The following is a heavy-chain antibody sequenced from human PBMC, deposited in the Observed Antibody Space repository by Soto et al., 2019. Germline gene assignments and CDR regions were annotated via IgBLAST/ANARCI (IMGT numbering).Heavy chain of an antibody. CDR2: INPNSGGT. V-gene: IGHV1-2*04. CDR1: GYTFTGYY. J-gene: IGHJ5*02. D-gene: IGHD2-15*01. CDR3: ASGGYCSGGSCYRGFDP. Sequence: ASVKVSCKASGYTFTGYYMHWVRQAPGQGLEWMGWINPNSGGTNYAQKFQGWVTMTRDTSISTAYMELSRLRSDDTAVYYCASGGYCSGGSCYRGFDPWGQGTLVTVSS.